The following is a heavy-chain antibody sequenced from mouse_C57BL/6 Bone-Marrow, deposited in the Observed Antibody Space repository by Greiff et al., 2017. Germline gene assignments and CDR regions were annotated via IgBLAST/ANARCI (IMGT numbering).Heavy chain of an antibody. V-gene: IGHV5-17*01. CDR3: ARGDGGEGFAY. D-gene: IGHD3-3*01. J-gene: IGHJ3*01. Sequence: EVQLVESGGGLVKPGGSLKLSCAASGFTFSDYGMHWVRQAPEKGLAWVAYISSGSSTIYYADTVKGRFTISRDNAKNTLFLQMTSRRSEDTAMYYCARGDGGEGFAYWGQGTLVTVSA. CDR2: ISSGSSTI. CDR1: GFTFSDYG.